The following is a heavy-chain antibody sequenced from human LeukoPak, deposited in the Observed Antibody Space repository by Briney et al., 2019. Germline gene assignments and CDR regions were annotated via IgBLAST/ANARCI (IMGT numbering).Heavy chain of an antibody. CDR3: ARGLSVGY. D-gene: IGHD3-16*01. CDR2: ISSSGSTI. J-gene: IGHJ4*02. CDR1: GFTFSSYE. V-gene: IGHV3-48*03. Sequence: GGSLRLSCAASGFTFSSYEMNWVRQAPGKGLEWVSYISSSGSTIYYAASVGGRFTISRHNAKNSLYLQMDSLRAEDTAVYFCARGLSVGYWGQGTLVTVSS.